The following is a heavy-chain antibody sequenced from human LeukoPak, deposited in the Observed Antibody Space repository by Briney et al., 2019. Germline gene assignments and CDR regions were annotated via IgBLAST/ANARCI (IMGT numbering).Heavy chain of an antibody. CDR2: ISAYNGNT. J-gene: IGHJ4*02. CDR1: GYTFTSYG. D-gene: IGHD2-2*01. V-gene: IGHV1-18*01. CDR3: ARGGHCSSTSCYPSKSDY. Sequence: ASVKVSCKASGYTFTSYGISWVRQAPGQGLEWMGWISAYNGNTNYAQKLQGRVTMTTDTSTSTAYMELRSLRSDDTAVYYCARGGHCSSTSCYPSKSDYWGQGTLVTVSS.